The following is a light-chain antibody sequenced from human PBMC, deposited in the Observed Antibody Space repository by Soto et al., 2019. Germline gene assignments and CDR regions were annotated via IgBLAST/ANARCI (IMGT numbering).Light chain of an antibody. CDR3: SSYTSSSLCV. Sequence: QSVLTQPASVSGSPGQSITISCTGTSSDVGGYNYVSWYQQHPGKAPKLMIYDVSNRPSGVSNRFSGSKSGNTASLTISGLQAEDEADYYCSSYTSSSLCVFGTGTRSPS. V-gene: IGLV2-14*01. CDR1: SSDVGGYNY. J-gene: IGLJ1*01. CDR2: DVS.